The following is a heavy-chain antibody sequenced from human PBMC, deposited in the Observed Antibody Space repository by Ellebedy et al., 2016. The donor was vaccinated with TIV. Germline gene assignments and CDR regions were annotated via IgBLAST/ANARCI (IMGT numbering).Heavy chain of an antibody. CDR1: GFTFSSYG. V-gene: IGHV3-30*18. D-gene: IGHD6-19*01. CDR2: ISYDGSNK. J-gene: IGHJ2*01. CDR3: AKQWLNWYFDL. Sequence: GGSLRLXXAASGFTFSSYGMHWVRQAPGKGLEWVAVISYDGSNKYYADSVKGRFTISRDNSKNTLYLQMNSLRAEDTAVYYCAKQWLNWYFDLWGRGTLVTVSS.